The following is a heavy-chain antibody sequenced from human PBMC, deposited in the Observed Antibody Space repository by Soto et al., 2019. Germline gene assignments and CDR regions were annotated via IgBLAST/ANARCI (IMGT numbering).Heavy chain of an antibody. CDR1: GGSISSYY. J-gene: IGHJ5*02. D-gene: IGHD1-1*01. Sequence: SETLSLTCTVSGGSISSYYWSWIRQPPGKGLEWIGYIYYSGSTNYNPSLKSRVTISVDTSKNQFSLKLSSVTAADTAVYYCARAKNGTFGNWFDPWGQGTLVTVS. CDR3: ARAKNGTFGNWFDP. V-gene: IGHV4-59*01. CDR2: IYYSGST.